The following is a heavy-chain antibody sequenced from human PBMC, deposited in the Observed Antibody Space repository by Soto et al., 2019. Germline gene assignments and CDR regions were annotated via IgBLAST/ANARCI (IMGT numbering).Heavy chain of an antibody. CDR3: ASGPYYYDSSGSHVDY. CDR2: IYSGGST. CDR1: GFTVSSNY. D-gene: IGHD3-22*01. Sequence: EVQLVESGGGLIQPGGSLRLSCAASGFTVSSNYMSWVRQAPGKGLEWVSVIYSGGSTYYADSVKGRFTIYRDNSKNTLYLQMNSLRAEDTAVYYCASGPYYYDSSGSHVDYWGQGTLVTVSS. J-gene: IGHJ4*02. V-gene: IGHV3-53*01.